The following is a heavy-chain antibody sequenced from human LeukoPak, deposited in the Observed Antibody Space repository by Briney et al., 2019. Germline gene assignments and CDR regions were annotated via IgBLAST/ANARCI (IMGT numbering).Heavy chain of an antibody. CDR1: VYTLTELS. J-gene: IGHJ4*02. D-gene: IGHD3-10*01. Sequence: ASVKVSCKVSVYTLTELSMHWVRLAPGTGLEWMGGFDPEDGETIYAQKFQGRVTMTEDTSTDTAYMELSSLRSEDTAVYYCATSEVRGVSFDYWGQGTLVTVSS. V-gene: IGHV1-24*01. CDR3: ATSEVRGVSFDY. CDR2: FDPEDGET.